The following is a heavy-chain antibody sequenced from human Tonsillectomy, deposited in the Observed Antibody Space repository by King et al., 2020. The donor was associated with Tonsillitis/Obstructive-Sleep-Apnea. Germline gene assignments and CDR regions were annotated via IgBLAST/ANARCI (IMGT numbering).Heavy chain of an antibody. CDR2: IYHNGRS. V-gene: IGHV4-59*13. J-gene: IGHJ4*02. CDR1: GGSISSYQ. Sequence: VQLQESGPGLVKPSETLSLTCTVSGGSISSYQWNWIRQPPGKGLEWIGYIYHNGRSNYNPSLKSRRTILVDTSTNQFSLRLSSVTAADTALYYCARGSSFDQWGQGTLVTVSS. CDR3: ARGSSFDQ.